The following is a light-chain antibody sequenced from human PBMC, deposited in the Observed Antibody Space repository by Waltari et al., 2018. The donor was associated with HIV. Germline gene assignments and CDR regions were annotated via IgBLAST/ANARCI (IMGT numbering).Light chain of an antibody. CDR3: SSYTTTATLV. V-gene: IGLV2-14*03. CDR2: GFS. CDR1: SSDISAYNS. J-gene: IGLJ1*01. Sequence: QSALTQPASVSGSPGQSITIFCIGTSSDISAYNSVAWYQQHPGKAPKPIVYGFSNRPSDVSARFSGSKSGNTASLTISGLQDDDESDYYCSSYTTTATLVFGTGTKVTVL.